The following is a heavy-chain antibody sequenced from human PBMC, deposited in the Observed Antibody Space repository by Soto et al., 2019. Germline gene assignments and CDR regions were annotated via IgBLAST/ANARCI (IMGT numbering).Heavy chain of an antibody. D-gene: IGHD3-10*01. V-gene: IGHV4-31*03. CDR3: ERDHHYFGPGTYFDY. Sequence: PSETLSLTCTVSGGSISIGGYYWSWIRQYPGKGLEWIGYIYYSGTTYYNPSLESRLTMSVDTSGNQFSLKLTSVTAADTAVYFCERDHHYFGPGTYFDYRGQGILVTVSS. CDR2: IYYSGTT. CDR1: GGSISIGGYY. J-gene: IGHJ4*02.